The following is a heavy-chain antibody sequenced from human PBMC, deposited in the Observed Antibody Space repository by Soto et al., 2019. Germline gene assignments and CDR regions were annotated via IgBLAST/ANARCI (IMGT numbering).Heavy chain of an antibody. V-gene: IGHV3-30*18. CDR3: AKDPNDSSGSINWFDP. CDR2: MSYDGSHK. CDR1: GFTFSRYG. J-gene: IGHJ5*02. D-gene: IGHD3-22*01. Sequence: QVQLVESGGGVVQPGRSLRLSCAASGFTFSRYGMHWVRKAPGKGLEWLTVMSYDGSHKQYADSVKGRFTISRDNSKNTLYLQMDSLTTEDTAVYYCAKDPNDSSGSINWFDPWGQGTLVTVSS.